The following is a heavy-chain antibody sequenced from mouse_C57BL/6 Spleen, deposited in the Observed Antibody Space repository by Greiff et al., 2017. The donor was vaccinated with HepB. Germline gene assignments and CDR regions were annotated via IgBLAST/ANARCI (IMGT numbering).Heavy chain of an antibody. V-gene: IGHV1-20*01. J-gene: IGHJ4*01. CDR2: INPYNGDT. CDR3: ASEGTTVVAGAMDY. CDR1: GYSFTGYF. Sequence: EVQLQQSGPELVKPGDSVKISCKASGYSFTGYFMNWVMQSHGKSLEWIGRINPYNGDTFYNQKFKGKATLTVDKASSTAHMELRSLTSEDSAVYYCASEGTTVVAGAMDYWGQGTSVTVSS. D-gene: IGHD1-1*01.